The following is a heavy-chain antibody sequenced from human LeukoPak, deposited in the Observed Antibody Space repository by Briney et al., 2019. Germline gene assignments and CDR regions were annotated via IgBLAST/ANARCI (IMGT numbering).Heavy chain of an antibody. V-gene: IGHV4-34*01. D-gene: IGHD1-26*01. CDR1: GGSFSGYY. J-gene: IGHJ4*02. CDR3: ARSGSLRKFDY. Sequence: SESLSLTCAVYGGSFSGYYWSWIRQPPGKGLEWIGEINHSGSTNYNPSLKSRVTISVDTSKNQFSLKLSSVTAADTAVYYCARSGSLRKFDYWGQGTLVTVSS. CDR2: INHSGST.